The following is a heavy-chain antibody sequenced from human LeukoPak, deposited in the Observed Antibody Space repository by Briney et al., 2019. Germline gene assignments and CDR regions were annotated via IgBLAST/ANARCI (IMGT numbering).Heavy chain of an antibody. CDR1: GFSFSGYW. V-gene: IGHV3-74*01. J-gene: IGHJ4*02. CDR3: AREVGAIDF. CDR2: INSDGSIT. D-gene: IGHD1-26*01. Sequence: PGGSLRLSCAASGFSFSGYWMHWVRQIPGKELVWVSHINSDGSITNYADSVKGRFTISRDNAKNTLYLQMNSLRAEDTAVYYCAREVGAIDFWGQGTLVTVSS.